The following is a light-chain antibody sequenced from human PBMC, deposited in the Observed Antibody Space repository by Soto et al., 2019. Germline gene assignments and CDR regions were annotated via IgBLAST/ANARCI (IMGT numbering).Light chain of an antibody. CDR1: QSLGSTY. J-gene: IGKJ5*01. V-gene: IGKV3-20*01. Sequence: EIVLTQSPGTLSLSPGEGATLSCRASQSLGSTYLAWYQQKPGQAPRLLIYGASNRATGIPDRFSGSGSGTDFTFTISRLEPEDFAVYYCQQYGSSPITFGQGTRLESK. CDR2: GAS. CDR3: QQYGSSPIT.